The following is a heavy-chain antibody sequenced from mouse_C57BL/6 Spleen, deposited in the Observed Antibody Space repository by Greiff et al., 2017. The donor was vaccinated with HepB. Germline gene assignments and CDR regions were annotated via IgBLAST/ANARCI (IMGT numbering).Heavy chain of an antibody. CDR2: IYPGDGDT. V-gene: IGHV1-82*01. CDR1: GYAFSSSW. D-gene: IGHD4-1*01. Sequence: VKLQESGPELVKPGASVKISCKASGYAFSSSWMNWVKQRPGKGLEWIGRIYPGDGDTNYNGKFKGKATLTADKSSSTAYMQLSSLTSEDSAVYFCARGMGLDWYFDVWGTGTTVTVSS. J-gene: IGHJ1*03. CDR3: ARGMGLDWYFDV.